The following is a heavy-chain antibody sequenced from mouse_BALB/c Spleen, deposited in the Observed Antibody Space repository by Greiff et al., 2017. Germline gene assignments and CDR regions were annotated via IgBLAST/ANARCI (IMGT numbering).Heavy chain of an antibody. CDR1: GFSLTSYD. V-gene: IGHV2-9-2*01. Sequence: VQRVESGPGLVAPSQSLSITCTVSGFSLTSYDISWIRQPPGKGLEWLGVIWTGGGTNYNSAFMSRLSISKDNSKSQVFLKMNSLQTDDTAIYYCVRVGSSYWYFDVWGAGTTVTVSS. CDR3: VRVGSSYWYFDV. CDR2: IWTGGGT. J-gene: IGHJ1*01. D-gene: IGHD1-1*01.